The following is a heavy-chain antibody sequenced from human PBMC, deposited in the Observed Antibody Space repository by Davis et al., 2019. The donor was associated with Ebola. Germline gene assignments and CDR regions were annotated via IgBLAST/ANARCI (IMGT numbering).Heavy chain of an antibody. CDR2: IWYDGSNK. Sequence: GESLKISCAASGFTFSSYGVHWVRQAPGKGLEWVAVIWYDGSNKYYADSVKGRFTISRDNSKNTLYLQMNSLRAEDTAVYYCARGGGYYDSSGYYYNAFDIWGQGTMVTVSS. V-gene: IGHV3-33*01. CDR3: ARGGGYYDSSGYYYNAFDI. J-gene: IGHJ3*02. CDR1: GFTFSSYG. D-gene: IGHD3-22*01.